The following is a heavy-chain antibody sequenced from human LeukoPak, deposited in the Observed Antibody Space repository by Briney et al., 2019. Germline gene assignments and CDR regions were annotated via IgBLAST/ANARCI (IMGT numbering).Heavy chain of an antibody. CDR1: GFTFSSYW. Sequence: GGSLRLSCAASGFTFSSYWMSWVRQAPGKGLEWVANIKQDGSEKYYVDSVKGRFTISRDNAKNSLYLQMNSLRAEDTAVYYCARFGGGDVVVVAADYWGQGTLVTVSS. J-gene: IGHJ4*02. D-gene: IGHD2-15*01. CDR3: ARFGGGDVVVVAADY. V-gene: IGHV3-7*01. CDR2: IKQDGSEK.